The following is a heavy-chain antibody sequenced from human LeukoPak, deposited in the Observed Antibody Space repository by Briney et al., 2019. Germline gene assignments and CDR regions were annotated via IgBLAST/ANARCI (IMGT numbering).Heavy chain of an antibody. J-gene: IGHJ4*02. CDR2: IYYTGST. Sequence: MSSETLSLTCTVSGGSISSYYWSWIRQPPGKGLEWIGYIYYTGSTNYNPSLKSRVTISIDTSKTQFSLKLSSVTAADTAVYYCARVTYYYASGSYYFDYWGQGTLVTVSS. CDR1: GGSISSYY. D-gene: IGHD3-10*01. V-gene: IGHV4-59*01. CDR3: ARVTYYYASGSYYFDY.